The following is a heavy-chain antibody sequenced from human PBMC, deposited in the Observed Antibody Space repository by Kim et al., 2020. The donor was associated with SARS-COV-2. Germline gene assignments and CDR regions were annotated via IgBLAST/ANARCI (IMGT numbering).Heavy chain of an antibody. V-gene: IGHV3-43*01. CDR3: AQYMYIVATTTLDYNGMDV. Sequence: GRFTISRDNSKNSLYLQMHSLRTEDTALYYCAQYMYIVATTTLDYNGMDVWGQGTTVTVSS. J-gene: IGHJ6*02. D-gene: IGHD5-12*01.